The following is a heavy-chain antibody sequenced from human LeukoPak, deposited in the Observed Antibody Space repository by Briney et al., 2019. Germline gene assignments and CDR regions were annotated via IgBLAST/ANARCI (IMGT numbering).Heavy chain of an antibody. CDR1: GYTFTSYY. CDR2: INPSGGST. V-gene: IGHV1-46*01. CDR3: ARPSPHYYGSGSLDY. J-gene: IGHJ4*02. D-gene: IGHD3-10*01. Sequence: GASVKVSCKASGYTFTSYYMHWVRQAPGQGLEWMGIINPSGGSTSYAQKFQGRVTMTRDTPTSTVYMELSSLRSEDTAVYYCARPSPHYYGSGSLDYWGQGTLVTVSS.